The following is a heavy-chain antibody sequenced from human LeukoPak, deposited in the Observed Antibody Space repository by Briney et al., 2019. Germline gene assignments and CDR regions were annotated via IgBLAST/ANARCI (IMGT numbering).Heavy chain of an antibody. V-gene: IGHV1-18*04. CDR2: ISAYNGNT. J-gene: IGHJ4*02. D-gene: IGHD3-3*01. CDR3: ARAFDYDFWSGYSLYYFEY. Sequence: ASVKVSCKASGYTFTSYGISWVRQAPGQRLEWMGWISAYNGNTNYAQKLQGRVTMTTDTSTSTAYMELRSLRSDDTAVYYCARAFDYDFWSGYSLYYFEYWGQGTLVTVSS. CDR1: GYTFTSYG.